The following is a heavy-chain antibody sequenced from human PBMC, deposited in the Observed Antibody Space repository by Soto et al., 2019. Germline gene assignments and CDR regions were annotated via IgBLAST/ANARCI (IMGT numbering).Heavy chain of an antibody. V-gene: IGHV4-30-2*01. CDR3: XXXPPFGY. D-gene: IGHD3-10*01. Sequence: QLQLQESGSGLVKPSQTLSLTCVVSGGSISSGGYSWSWIRQPPGKGLEWIGYIYHSGSPYYNPXXXXXXXXXXXXXXXXXXXXXXXXXXXXXXXXXXXXXPPFGYWGQGTLVTVSS. J-gene: IGHJ4*02. CDR2: IYHSGSP. CDR1: GGSISSGGYS.